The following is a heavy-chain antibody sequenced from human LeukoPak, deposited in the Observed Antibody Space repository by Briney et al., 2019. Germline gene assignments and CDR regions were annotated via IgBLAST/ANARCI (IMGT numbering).Heavy chain of an antibody. CDR3: ARDSPYYYYMDV. V-gene: IGHV3-7*01. Sequence: SLRLSCAASGFTFSSYWMSWVRQAPGKGLEWVANIKRDGSEKYYVDSVKGRFTISRDNAKNSLYLQMNSLRAEDTAVYYCARDSPYYYYMDVWGKGTRSPSP. CDR1: GFTFSSYW. CDR2: IKRDGSEK. J-gene: IGHJ6*03.